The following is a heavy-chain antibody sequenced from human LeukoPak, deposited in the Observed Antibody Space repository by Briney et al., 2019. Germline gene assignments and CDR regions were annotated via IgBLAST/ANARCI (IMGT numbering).Heavy chain of an antibody. CDR2: IKSKTDGGTT. J-gene: IGHJ4*02. V-gene: IGHV3-15*01. D-gene: IGHD2-15*01. CDR3: AEDQKLQPFHY. Sequence: GGSLRLSCAASGFTFSNAWMSWVRQAPGKGLEWVGRIKSKTDGGTTDYAAPVKGRFTISRDDSKNTLYLQMNSLKTEDTAVYYCAEDQKLQPFHYWGQGTLVTVSS. CDR1: GFTFSNAW.